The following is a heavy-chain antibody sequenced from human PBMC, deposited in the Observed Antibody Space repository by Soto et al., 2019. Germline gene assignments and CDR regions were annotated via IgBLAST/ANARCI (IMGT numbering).Heavy chain of an antibody. J-gene: IGHJ4*02. CDR2: IYYSGSA. D-gene: IGHD6-19*01. CDR3: ARFSGWYSAFDY. V-gene: IGHV4-59*01. CDR1: GGSLSSYY. Sequence: SETLSLTCTVSGGSLSSYYWSWIRQPPGKRLEWIAYIYYSGSANYNPSLKSRVTISVDTSKNEFSLKLHSVTAADTAVYYCARFSGWYSAFDYWGQGTPVTVSS.